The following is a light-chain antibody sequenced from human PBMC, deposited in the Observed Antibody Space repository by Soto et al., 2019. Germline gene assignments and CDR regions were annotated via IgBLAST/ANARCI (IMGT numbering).Light chain of an antibody. CDR2: SND. CDR3: QSYDSSLSGWV. J-gene: IGLJ3*02. V-gene: IGLV1-44*01. CDR1: RSNIGSNL. Sequence: QSVVTQPPSVSGTPGQRVTIFCSGRRSNIGSNLVYWYQQLPGTAPKLLIFSNDQRPSGVPDRFSGSRSGTSASLAITGLQAEDEADYYCQSYDSSLSGWVFGGGTKLTVL.